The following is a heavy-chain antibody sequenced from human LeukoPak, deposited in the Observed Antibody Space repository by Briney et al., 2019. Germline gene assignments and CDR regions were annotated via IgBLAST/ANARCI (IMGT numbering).Heavy chain of an antibody. V-gene: IGHV3-23*01. Sequence: GGSLRLSCAASGFTFGSYAMSWVRQAAGKGLEWVSAISASGISTYYADSVKGRFTISRDKSENTLYLRMNSLRAEDTAVYYCAKGYYDSAEGHFDHWGQGTLVTVSS. CDR2: ISASGIST. D-gene: IGHD3-22*01. CDR3: AKGYYDSAEGHFDH. CDR1: GFTFGSYA. J-gene: IGHJ4*02.